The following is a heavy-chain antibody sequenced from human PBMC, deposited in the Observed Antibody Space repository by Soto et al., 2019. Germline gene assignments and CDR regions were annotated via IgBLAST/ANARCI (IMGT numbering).Heavy chain of an antibody. CDR2: ISPSGVTI. Sequence: EVLLVESGGGLVQSGGSLRLSCAASTSTFSRYGMNWVRQAPGKGLEWISFISPSGVTIYYADSVRGRFTISRDNAKNSLLLQMTTLRDADKAVYSCVRGGATVATIGDHWGQGTLVNVSS. CDR3: VRGGATVATIGDH. J-gene: IGHJ4*02. CDR1: TSTFSRYG. V-gene: IGHV3-48*02. D-gene: IGHD5-12*01.